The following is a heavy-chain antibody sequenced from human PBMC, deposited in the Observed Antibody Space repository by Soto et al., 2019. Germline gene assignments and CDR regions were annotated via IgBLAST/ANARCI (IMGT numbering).Heavy chain of an antibody. CDR1: GFTFSDYY. V-gene: IGHV3-11*01. J-gene: IGHJ3*02. CDR3: ASRTTVVTRSGAFDI. D-gene: IGHD4-17*01. CDR2: ISSSGSTI. Sequence: GSLRLSCAASGFTFSDYYMSWIRQAPGKGLEWVSYISSSGSTIYYADSVKGRFTISRDNAKNSLYLQMNSLRAEDTAVYYCASRTTVVTRSGAFDIWGQGTMVTVSS.